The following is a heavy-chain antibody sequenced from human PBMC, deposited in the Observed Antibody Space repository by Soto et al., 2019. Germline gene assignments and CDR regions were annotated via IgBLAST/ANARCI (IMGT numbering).Heavy chain of an antibody. Sequence: SETLSLTCTVSGGSISSGDYYWSWIRQPPGKGLEWIGYIYYSGSTYYNPSLKSRVTISVDTSKNQFSLKLSSVTAADTAVYYCARVITYYGSGSYQLFFDYWGQGTLVTVSS. CDR2: IYYSGST. D-gene: IGHD3-10*01. CDR3: ARVITYYGSGSYQLFFDY. CDR1: GGSISSGDYY. J-gene: IGHJ4*02. V-gene: IGHV4-30-4*01.